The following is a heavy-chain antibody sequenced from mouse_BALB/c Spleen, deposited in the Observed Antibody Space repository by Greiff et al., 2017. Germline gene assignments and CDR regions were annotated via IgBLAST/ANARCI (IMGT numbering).Heavy chain of an antibody. CDR1: GFTFSSYT. CDR2: ISNGGGST. Sequence: EVKLVESGGGLVQPGGSLKLSCAASGFTFSSYTMSWVRQTPEKRLEWVAYISNGGGSTYYPDTVKGRFTISRDNAKNTLYLQMSSLKSEDTAMYYCARGLYRYDPFAYWGQGTLVTVSA. D-gene: IGHD2-14*01. J-gene: IGHJ3*01. CDR3: ARGLYRYDPFAY. V-gene: IGHV5-12-2*01.